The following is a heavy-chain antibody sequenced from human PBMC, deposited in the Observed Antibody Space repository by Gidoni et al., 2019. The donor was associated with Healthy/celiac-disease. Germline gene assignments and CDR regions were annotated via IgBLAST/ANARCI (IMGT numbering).Heavy chain of an antibody. J-gene: IGHJ5*02. Sequence: LVQVWISVDTPALKVKVSCKASGGTFRSYTNSWVREAPGQGLEWMGRIIPIRGIANYAQKFQGRVTITADKSTRTAYRELSSLRSESTAVYYCARDGLLWCGTLLNSWCDPWGQGTLVTVSS. CDR2: IIPIRGIA. CDR3: ARDGLLWCGTLLNSWCDP. CDR1: GGTFRSYT. D-gene: IGHD3-10*01. V-gene: IGHV1-69*08.